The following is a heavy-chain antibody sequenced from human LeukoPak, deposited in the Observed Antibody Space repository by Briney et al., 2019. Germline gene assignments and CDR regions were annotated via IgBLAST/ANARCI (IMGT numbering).Heavy chain of an antibody. CDR1: AASITSCY. J-gene: IGHJ3*02. CDR2: LYMTGTT. V-gene: IGHV4-4*07. Sequence: PSHSLSLTCAVSAASITSCYWGWVRHPAGGGRECLGCLYMTGTTNYNPSLKSRVTMSGDSSKNQLSLTLTSVTAGDTAVYYCVRDGANWEEPNDAFDTWGQGTLVTVSS. D-gene: IGHD1-26*01. CDR3: VRDGANWEEPNDAFDT.